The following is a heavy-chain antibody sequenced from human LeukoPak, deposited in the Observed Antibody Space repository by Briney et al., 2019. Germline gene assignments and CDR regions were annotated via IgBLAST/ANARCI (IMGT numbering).Heavy chain of an antibody. CDR2: LRYDGSNQ. D-gene: IGHD2-21*01. Sequence: QAGGSLRLSCAASGFTFSSFGMHWVRQAPGKGLEWVAFLRYDGSNQNYAETVKGRFTISRDNSKNTLYLQMNSLRTEDSAVYYCAKAYHYYYFYYMDVWGKGTTVTVSS. CDR1: GFTFSSFG. J-gene: IGHJ6*03. V-gene: IGHV3-30*02. CDR3: AKAYHYYYFYYMDV.